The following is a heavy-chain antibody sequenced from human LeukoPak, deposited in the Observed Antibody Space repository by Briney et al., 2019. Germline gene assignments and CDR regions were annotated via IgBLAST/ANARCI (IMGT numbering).Heavy chain of an antibody. Sequence: GGSLRLSCAGSGFTLSSSWMHWVRQGPGKGLEWVAVISYDGSNKYYADSVKGRFTISRDNSKNTLYLQMNSLRAEDTAVYYCARLPFGVTEAYWGQGTLVTVSS. J-gene: IGHJ4*02. CDR2: ISYDGSNK. CDR1: GFTLSSSW. V-gene: IGHV3-30*03. D-gene: IGHD3-10*01. CDR3: ARLPFGVTEAY.